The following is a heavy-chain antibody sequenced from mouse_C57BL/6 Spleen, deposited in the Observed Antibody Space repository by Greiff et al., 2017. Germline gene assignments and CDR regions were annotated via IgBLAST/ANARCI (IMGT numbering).Heavy chain of an antibody. D-gene: IGHD2-12*01. V-gene: IGHV5-17*01. CDR2: ISSGSSTI. Sequence: ESLLFLVKPGGSLKLSCAASGFTFSDYGMHWVRQAPEKGLEWVAYISSGSSTIYYADTVKGRFTISRDNAKNTLFLQMTSLRSEDTAMYYCARKRAYYIDYWGQGTTLTVSS. CDR1: GFTFSDYG. CDR3: ARKRAYYIDY. J-gene: IGHJ2*01.